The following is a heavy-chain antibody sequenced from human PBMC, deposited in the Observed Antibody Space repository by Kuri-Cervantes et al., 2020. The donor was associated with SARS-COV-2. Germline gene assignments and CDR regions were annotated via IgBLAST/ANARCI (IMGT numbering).Heavy chain of an antibody. J-gene: IGHJ6*04. Sequence: SETLSLTCTVSGGSISSSSYYWSWIRQPAGKGLEWIGRIYTSGSTNYNPSLKSRVTMSVDTSKNQFSLKLSSVTAADTAVYYCARRSPYCPGGECVDWGKGTTVTVSS. CDR1: GGSISSSSYY. D-gene: IGHD2-21*01. V-gene: IGHV4-61*02. CDR3: ARRSPYCPGGECVD. CDR2: IYTSGST.